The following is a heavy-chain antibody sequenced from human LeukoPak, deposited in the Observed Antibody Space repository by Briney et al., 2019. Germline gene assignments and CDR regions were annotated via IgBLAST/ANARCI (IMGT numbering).Heavy chain of an antibody. V-gene: IGHV3-30-3*01. D-gene: IGHD3-22*01. CDR3: AKARYYYDSSGYHALYYFDY. CDR1: GFTFRNYA. Sequence: PGGSLRLSCAASGFTFRNYAMHWVRQAPGKGLEWVAVISYAGSDKYYADSVKGRFTISRDNAKNSLYLQMNNLRAEDTAIYFCAKARYYYDSSGYHALYYFDYWGQGALVTVSS. CDR2: ISYAGSDK. J-gene: IGHJ4*02.